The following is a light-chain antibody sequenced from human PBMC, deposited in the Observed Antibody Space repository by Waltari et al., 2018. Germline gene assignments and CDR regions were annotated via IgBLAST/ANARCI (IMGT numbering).Light chain of an antibody. J-gene: IGLJ1*01. Sequence: QSALTQPASVSGSPGPSITISCTGISSDVGSYNLASWYQQHPGKAPKLMIYEVSKRPSGVSNRFSGSKSGNTASLTISGLQAEDEADYYCCSYAGSSTSYVFGTGTKVTVL. CDR2: EVS. V-gene: IGLV2-23*02. CDR1: SSDVGSYNL. CDR3: CSYAGSSTSYV.